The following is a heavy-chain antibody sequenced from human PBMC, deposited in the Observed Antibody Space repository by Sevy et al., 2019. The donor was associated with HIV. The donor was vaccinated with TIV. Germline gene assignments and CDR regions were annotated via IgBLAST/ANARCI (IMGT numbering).Heavy chain of an antibody. J-gene: IGHJ5*02. CDR2: INHSGST. D-gene: IGHD3-3*01. CDR1: GGSFSGYY. Sequence: SETLSLTCAVYGGSFSGYYWSWIRQPPGKGLEWIGEINHSGSTNYNPSLKSRVTISVDTSKNQFSLKLSSVTAADTALYYCASGPSITIFGVVGNNWFDPWGQGTLVTVSS. CDR3: ASGPSITIFGVVGNNWFDP. V-gene: IGHV4-34*01.